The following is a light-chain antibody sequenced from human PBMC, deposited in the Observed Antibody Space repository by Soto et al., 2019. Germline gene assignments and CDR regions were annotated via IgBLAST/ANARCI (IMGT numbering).Light chain of an antibody. CDR2: GAS. CDR3: QQYHNLPIT. Sequence: GTRAKRATLPCRACRWSVSSNLAWYQQKPGQAPRLLMYGASTRATGISARFSGSGSGTEFTLTISCLQSEDFAVYYCQQYHNLPITFGQGTRLEIK. V-gene: IGKV3D-15*01. J-gene: IGKJ5*01. CDR1: RWSVSSN.